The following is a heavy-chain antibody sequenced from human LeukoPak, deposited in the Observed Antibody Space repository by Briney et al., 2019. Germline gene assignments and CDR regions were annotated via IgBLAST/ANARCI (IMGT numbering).Heavy chain of an antibody. J-gene: IGHJ4*02. CDR2: INSDGGST. Sequence: GGSLRLSCAASGFTFSSYWMHWVRQAPGKGLVWVSRINSDGGSTSYADSVKGRFTISRDNAKNTLYLQMNSLRAEDTAVYYCARARVVGATTFIDYWGQGTLVTVSS. V-gene: IGHV3-74*01. D-gene: IGHD1-26*01. CDR3: ARARVVGATTFIDY. CDR1: GFTFSSYW.